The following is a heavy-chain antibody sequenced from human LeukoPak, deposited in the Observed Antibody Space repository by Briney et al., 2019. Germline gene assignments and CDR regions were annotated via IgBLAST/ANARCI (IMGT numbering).Heavy chain of an antibody. CDR2: IYYSGST. Sequence: PSETLSLTCTVSGGSISSYYWNWIRQPPGKGLEWIGYIYYSGSTNYNPSLKSRVTISVDTSKNQFSLKLSSVTAADTAVYYCAREGRLLWFGESTADAFDIWGQGTMVTVSS. J-gene: IGHJ3*02. CDR3: AREGRLLWFGESTADAFDI. CDR1: GGSISSYY. V-gene: IGHV4-59*01. D-gene: IGHD3-10*01.